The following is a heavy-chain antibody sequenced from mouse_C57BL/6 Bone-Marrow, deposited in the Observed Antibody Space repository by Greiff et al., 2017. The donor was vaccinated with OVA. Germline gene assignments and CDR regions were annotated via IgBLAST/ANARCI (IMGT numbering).Heavy chain of an antibody. D-gene: IGHD1-1*02. CDR3: ARSGTMVGFAY. V-gene: IGHV1-82*01. Sequence: QVQLQQSGPELVKPGASVKISCKASGYAFSSSWMNWVKQRPGKGLEWIGRIYPGDGDTNYNGKFKGKATLTADKSSSTAYMQLSSLTSEDSAVYFCARSGTMVGFAYWGQGTLVTVSA. CDR1: GYAFSSSW. CDR2: IYPGDGDT. J-gene: IGHJ3*01.